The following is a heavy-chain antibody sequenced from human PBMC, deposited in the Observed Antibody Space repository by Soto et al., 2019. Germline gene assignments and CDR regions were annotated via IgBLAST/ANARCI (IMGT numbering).Heavy chain of an antibody. CDR2: IYYSGST. CDR1: GGSISSSIYY. CDR3: ARHSYYYGSTYGCWLDP. Sequence: SETLSLTCTVSGGSISSSIYYWGWIRQPPGKGLEWIGSIYYSGSTYYNPSLKSRVTISVDTSKNQFSLKLSSVTAADTAVYYCARHSYYYGSTYGCWLDPWGQGTLLTVSS. V-gene: IGHV4-39*01. D-gene: IGHD3-10*01. J-gene: IGHJ5*02.